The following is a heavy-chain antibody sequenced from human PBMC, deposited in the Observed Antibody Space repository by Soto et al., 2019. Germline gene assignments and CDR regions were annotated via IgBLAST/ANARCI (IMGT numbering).Heavy chain of an antibody. D-gene: IGHD3-10*01. CDR1: GYTFTSYG. V-gene: IGHV1-18*01. CDR3: ARVGYYYGSGSSRDAYYYYYGMDV. CDR2: ISAYNGNT. Sequence: ASVKVSCKASGYTFTSYGISWVRQAPGQGLEWMGWISAYNGNTNYAQKLQGRVTMTTDTSTSTAYMELRSLRSDDTAVYYCARVGYYYGSGSSRDAYYYYYGMDVWG. J-gene: IGHJ6*02.